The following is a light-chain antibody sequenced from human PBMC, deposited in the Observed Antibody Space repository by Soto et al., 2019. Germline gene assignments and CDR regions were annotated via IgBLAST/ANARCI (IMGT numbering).Light chain of an antibody. J-gene: IGLJ2*01. CDR2: EVS. CDR3: SSYAGSNNFVV. Sequence: QSALTQYPSASGSARQSATISCTGTSSDVGGYNYVSWYQQHPGKAPKLMIYEVSKRPSGVPDRFSGSKSGNTASLTVSGLQAEDEADYYCSSYAGSNNFVVFGGGTKLTVL. V-gene: IGLV2-8*01. CDR1: SSDVGGYNY.